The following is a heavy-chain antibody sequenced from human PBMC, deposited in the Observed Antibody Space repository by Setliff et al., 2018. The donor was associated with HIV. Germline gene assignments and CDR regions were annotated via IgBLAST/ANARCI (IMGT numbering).Heavy chain of an antibody. J-gene: IGHJ5*02. D-gene: IGHD2-21*02. CDR3: AGSIVVVTAAPLT. CDR1: GGSISSSSYY. V-gene: IGHV4-39*01. Sequence: SETLSLTCTVSGGSISSSSYYWGWIRQPPGKGLAWIGNIYYSGSTYYNPSLKSRVTISVDTSKNQFSLKLSSVTAADTAVYYCAGSIVVVTAAPLTWGQGTLVTVSS. CDR2: IYYSGST.